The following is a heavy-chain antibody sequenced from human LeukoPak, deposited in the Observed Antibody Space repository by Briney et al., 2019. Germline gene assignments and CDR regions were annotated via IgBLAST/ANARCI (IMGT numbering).Heavy chain of an antibody. J-gene: IGHJ4*02. V-gene: IGHV3-23*01. CDR3: AKDMGYCSSATCYGLDY. D-gene: IGHD2-2*01. CDR1: GFTLSSYA. Sequence: PGGSLRLSGAASGFTLSSYAMSWVRQAPGKGLEWVSAISDTGNTYHADSVKGRFTISRDNSNNTLFLQMDNLRAEDTAIYYCAKDMGYCSSATCYGLDYWGQGTLVSVSS. CDR2: ISDTGNT.